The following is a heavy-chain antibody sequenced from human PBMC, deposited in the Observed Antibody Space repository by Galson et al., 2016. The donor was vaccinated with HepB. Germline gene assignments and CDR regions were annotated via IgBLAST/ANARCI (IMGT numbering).Heavy chain of an antibody. CDR2: ISSDGDNK. CDR3: TNDVGLVMFGL. CDR1: GFSFSDYA. J-gene: IGHJ4*02. D-gene: IGHD2/OR15-2a*01. Sequence: LRLSCAVSGFSFSDYAMSWVRQGPGKRLAWVSTISSDGDNKHYLDSVKGRFTVSRDNSKNTLDLQMNSLRAEDTAVYYCTNDVGLVMFGLWGRGTLVTVSS. V-gene: IGHV3-23*01.